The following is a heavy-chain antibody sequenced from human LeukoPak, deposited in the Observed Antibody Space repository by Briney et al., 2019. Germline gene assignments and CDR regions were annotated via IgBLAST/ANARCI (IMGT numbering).Heavy chain of an antibody. V-gene: IGHV7-4-1*02. CDR3: ARRPPDSSGWVNWYFDL. CDR1: GYTFTRYA. Sequence: ASVKVSCKTSGYTFTRYAINWVRQAPGQGLEWMGWINTNTGSPTYAQGFTGRFVFSLDTSVSTAYLQISSLKAEDTAVYFCARRPPDSSGWVNWYFDLWGRGTLVTVSS. D-gene: IGHD6-25*01. CDR2: INTNTGSP. J-gene: IGHJ2*01.